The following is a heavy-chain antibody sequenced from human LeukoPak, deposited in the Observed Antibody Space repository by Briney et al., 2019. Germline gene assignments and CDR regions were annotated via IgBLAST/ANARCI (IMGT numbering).Heavy chain of an antibody. CDR3: ARVERYTSSGPTDP. D-gene: IGHD6-13*01. Sequence: GGSLRLSCAASGFTFSDSYMTWIRQAPGKGLEWVSYISNSGTSIYYADSVKGRFTTSRDNAKSSLYLQMNSLRAEDTAVYYCARVERYTSSGPTDPWGQGTLVTVSS. J-gene: IGHJ5*02. V-gene: IGHV3-11*04. CDR1: GFTFSDSY. CDR2: ISNSGTSI.